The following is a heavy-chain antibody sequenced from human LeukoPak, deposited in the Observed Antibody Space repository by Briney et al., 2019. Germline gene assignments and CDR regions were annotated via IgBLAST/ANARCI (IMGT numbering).Heavy chain of an antibody. CDR1: GYTFTGYY. V-gene: IGHV1-2*02. Sequence: ASVKVSCRASGYTFTGYYMHWVRQAPGQGLEWMGWINPNSGGTNYAQKFQGRVTMTRDTSISTAYMELSRLRSDDTAVYYCARGSYSSGLGGYWGQGTLVTVSS. CDR2: INPNSGGT. J-gene: IGHJ4*02. CDR3: ARGSYSSGLGGY. D-gene: IGHD6-25*01.